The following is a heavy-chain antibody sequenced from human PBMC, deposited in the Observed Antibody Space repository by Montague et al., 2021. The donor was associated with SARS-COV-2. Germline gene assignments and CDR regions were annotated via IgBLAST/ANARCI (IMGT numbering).Heavy chain of an antibody. CDR3: ARGEWLRGGMDV. CDR2: VFDSGST. V-gene: IGHV4-59*13. J-gene: IGHJ6*02. D-gene: IGHD5-12*01. Sequence: SETLSLTCTVSGGSISSYYWSWIRQPPGNGLERIGHVFDSGSTNYNPSLKSRVTISVDTSKNQFSLKLSSVTAADTAVYYCARGEWLRGGMDVWGQGTTVTVSS. CDR1: GGSISSYY.